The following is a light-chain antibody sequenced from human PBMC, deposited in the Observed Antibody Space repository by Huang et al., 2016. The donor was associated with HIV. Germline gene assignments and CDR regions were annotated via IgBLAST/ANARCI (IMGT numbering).Light chain of an antibody. J-gene: IGKJ2*03. CDR3: QQYYSSLMFS. CDR2: WAS. Sequence: DIVMTQSPDSLAVSLGERATINCKSSQSVLDSSDNRNYLAWYQKRPGQPPKLLIHWASIRESGVPDRVTGSGSGTDFTLTISSLQAEDVAVYYCQQYYSSLMFSFGQGPGWRSN. V-gene: IGKV4-1*01. CDR1: QSVLDSSDNRNY.